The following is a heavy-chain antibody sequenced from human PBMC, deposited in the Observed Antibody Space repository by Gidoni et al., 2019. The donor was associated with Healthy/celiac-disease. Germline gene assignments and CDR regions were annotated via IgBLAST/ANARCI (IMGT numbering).Heavy chain of an antibody. V-gene: IGHV1-46*01. CDR1: GYTFTSYY. D-gene: IGHD6-6*01. J-gene: IGHJ6*03. Sequence: QVQLVQSGAEVKKPGAAVKVSCKASGYTFTSYYLPWVRQAPGQGLEWMGIINPSGGSTSYAQKFQGRVTMTRDTSTSTVYMELSSLRSEDTAVYYCAREDSSSSIDWGMDVWGKGTTVTVSS. CDR3: AREDSSSSIDWGMDV. CDR2: INPSGGST.